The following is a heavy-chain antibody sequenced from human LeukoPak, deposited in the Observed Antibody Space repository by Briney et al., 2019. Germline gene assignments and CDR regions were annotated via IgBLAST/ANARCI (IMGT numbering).Heavy chain of an antibody. V-gene: IGHV3-7*01. Sequence: PGGSLRLSCAASGFTFSSYWMSWVRQAPGKGLEWVANIKQDGSEKYYVDSVKGRFTISRDNAKNSLYLQMNSLRAEDTAVYYCAREAQIITMVRGYFDYWGQGTLVTVSS. CDR1: GFTFSSYW. J-gene: IGHJ4*02. D-gene: IGHD3-10*01. CDR3: AREAQIITMVRGYFDY. CDR2: IKQDGSEK.